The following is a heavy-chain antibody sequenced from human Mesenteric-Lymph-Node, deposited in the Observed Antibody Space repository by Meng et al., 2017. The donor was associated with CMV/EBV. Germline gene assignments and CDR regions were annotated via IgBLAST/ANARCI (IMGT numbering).Heavy chain of an antibody. CDR1: GFIFSSYG. V-gene: IGHV3-33*01. Sequence: GESLKISCAASGFIFSSYGMHWVRQAPGKGLEWVAVIWYDGSNKYYADSVKGRFTISRDNSKNTLYLQMNSLRAEDTAVYYCARGYSSGWYIYTIDNWGQGTQVTVSS. CDR3: ARGYSSGWYIYTIDN. CDR2: IWYDGSNK. D-gene: IGHD6-19*01. J-gene: IGHJ4*02.